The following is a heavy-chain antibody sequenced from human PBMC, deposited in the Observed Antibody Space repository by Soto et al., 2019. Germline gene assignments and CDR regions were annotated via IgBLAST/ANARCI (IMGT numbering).Heavy chain of an antibody. V-gene: IGHV3-21*01. Sequence: LRLSCAASGFTFSSYSMNWVRQAPGKGLEWVSSISSSSSYIYYADSVKGRFTISRDNAKNSLYLQMNSLRAEDTAVYYCARVDSSGWGYFDYWGQGTLVTVST. CDR3: ARVDSSGWGYFDY. D-gene: IGHD6-19*01. J-gene: IGHJ4*02. CDR1: GFTFSSYS. CDR2: ISSSSSYI.